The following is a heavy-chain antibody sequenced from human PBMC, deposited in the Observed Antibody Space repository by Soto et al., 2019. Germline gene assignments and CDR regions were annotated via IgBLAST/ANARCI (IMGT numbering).Heavy chain of an antibody. V-gene: IGHV1-69*01. D-gene: IGHD3-10*01. CDR1: GGTFSSYA. J-gene: IGHJ6*02. CDR3: GGVGGGGNTGSGGGLYGMDV. CDR2: IIPIFGTA. Sequence: QVQLVQSGAEVKKPGSSVKVSCKASGGTFSSYAISWVRQAPGQGLEWMGGIIPIFGTANYAQKFQGRVREGAVEPRGTAYRELGGATAEETAGYCCGGVGGGGNTGSGGGLYGMDVWGQGTTVTVSS.